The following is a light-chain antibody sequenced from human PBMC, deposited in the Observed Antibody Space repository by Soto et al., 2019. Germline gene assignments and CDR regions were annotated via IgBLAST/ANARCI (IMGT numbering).Light chain of an antibody. V-gene: IGLV2-14*01. CDR2: EVS. J-gene: IGLJ3*02. Sequence: QSVLTQPASVSGSPGQSINISCTGTSSGVGGYNYVSWYQQHPGKAPKFMIYEVSNRPSGVSNRFSGSKSGNTASLTISGLQAEDEAAYYCSSYTSSSTPWVFGGGPKLTVL. CDR3: SSYTSSSTPWV. CDR1: SSGVGGYNY.